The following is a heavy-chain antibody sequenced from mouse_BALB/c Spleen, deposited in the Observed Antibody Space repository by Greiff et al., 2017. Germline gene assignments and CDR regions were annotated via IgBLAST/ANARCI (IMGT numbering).Heavy chain of an antibody. J-gene: IGHJ3*01. CDR2: INPDSSTI. V-gene: IGHV4-1*02. D-gene: IGHD1-1*01. Sequence: EVKLVESGGGLVQPGGSLKLSCAASGFDFSRYWMSWVRQAPGKGLEWIGEINPDSSTINYTPSLKDKFIISRDNAKNTLYLQMSKVRSEDTALYYCARPDYGSSYSFAYWGQGTLVTVSA. CDR3: ARPDYGSSYSFAY. CDR1: GFDFSRYW.